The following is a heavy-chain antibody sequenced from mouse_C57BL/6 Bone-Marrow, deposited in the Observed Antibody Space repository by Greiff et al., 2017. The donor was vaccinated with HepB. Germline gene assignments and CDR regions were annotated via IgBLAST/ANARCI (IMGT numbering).Heavy chain of an antibody. CDR2: ISSGGSYT. CDR3: ARHDYYGSRGWYFDV. D-gene: IGHD1-1*01. V-gene: IGHV5-6*01. Sequence: EVKVVESGGDLVKPGGSLKLSCAASGFTFSSYGMSWVRQTPDKRLEWVATISSGGSYTYYPDSVKGRFTISRDNAKNTLYLQMSSLKSEDTAMYYCARHDYYGSRGWYFDVWGTGTTVTVSS. CDR1: GFTFSSYG. J-gene: IGHJ1*03.